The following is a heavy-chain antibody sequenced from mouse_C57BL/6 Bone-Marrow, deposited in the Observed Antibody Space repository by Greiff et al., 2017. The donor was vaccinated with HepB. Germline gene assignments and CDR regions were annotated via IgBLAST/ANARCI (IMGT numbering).Heavy chain of an antibody. CDR2: IYPGDGDT. J-gene: IGHJ2*01. V-gene: IGHV1-82*01. Sequence: QVQLQQSGPELVKPGASVKISCKASGYAFSSSWMNWVKQRPGKGLEWIGRIYPGDGDTNYNGKFKDKATLTADKSSRTAYMQLSSLTSEDSAVYFCARDPLYDDYYGGFFDYWGQGTTLTVSS. CDR3: ARDPLYDDYYGGFFDY. D-gene: IGHD2-3*01. CDR1: GYAFSSSW.